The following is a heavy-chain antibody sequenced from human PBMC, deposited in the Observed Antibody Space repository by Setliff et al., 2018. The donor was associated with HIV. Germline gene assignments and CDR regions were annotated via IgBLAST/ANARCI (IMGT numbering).Heavy chain of an antibody. J-gene: IGHJ3*02. CDR2: INQDGSER. CDR1: GFTFSNYW. Sequence: GGSLRLSCAASGFTFSNYWMSWVRQAPGKGLEWVANINQDGSERYYTDSVRGRFTISRDNAKNSLYLQMNSLRGEDTALYYCTRDLGYDSFDIWGQGTMVTVSS. V-gene: IGHV3-7*01. CDR3: TRDLGYDSFDI. D-gene: IGHD3-22*01.